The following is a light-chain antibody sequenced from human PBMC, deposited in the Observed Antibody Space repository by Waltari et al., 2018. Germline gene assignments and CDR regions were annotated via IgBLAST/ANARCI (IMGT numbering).Light chain of an antibody. CDR1: ILGNQY. Sequence: SFALTQLPSGSMSPGQTDGISCSGDILGNQYASWYQHKPVQSPLLVIYQDTKRPSGIPERFACSKSGSASTLTISGTHAMDEAVYYCQALGTDAWVFGGGTKLTVL. J-gene: IGLJ3*02. V-gene: IGLV3-1*01. CDR3: QALGTDAWV. CDR2: QDT.